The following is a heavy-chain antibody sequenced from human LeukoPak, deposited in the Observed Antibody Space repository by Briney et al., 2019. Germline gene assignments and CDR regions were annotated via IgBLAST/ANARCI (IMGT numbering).Heavy chain of an antibody. V-gene: IGHV4-59*01. D-gene: IGHD2-2*02. CDR3: ARRAASAIVYYYFYMDV. CDR1: GGSIRNSY. Sequence: SETLSLTCTVSGGSIRNSYWSWIRQPPGKGLEWIGYIFYNGDTNCNPSLKGRVTMSVDTSKNQFSLKLNSVTAADTAVYYCARRAASAIVYYYFYMDVWDKGTTVTVS. J-gene: IGHJ6*03. CDR2: IFYNGDT.